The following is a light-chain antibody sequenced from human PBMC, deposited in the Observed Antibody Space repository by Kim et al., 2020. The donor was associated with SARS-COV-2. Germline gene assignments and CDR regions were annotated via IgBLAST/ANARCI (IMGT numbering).Light chain of an antibody. CDR2: RDR. CDR1: SIGAKS. CDR3: HVWDSNTAV. V-gene: IGLV3-9*01. Sequence: SYELTQPLSESVALGQTARITCGGSSIGAKSVHWYQQKPGQAHVLVIYRDRNRPSGIPERFSGSNSGNTATLTISRAQAGDEADYYCHVWDSNTAVFGGGTQLTVL. J-gene: IGLJ3*02.